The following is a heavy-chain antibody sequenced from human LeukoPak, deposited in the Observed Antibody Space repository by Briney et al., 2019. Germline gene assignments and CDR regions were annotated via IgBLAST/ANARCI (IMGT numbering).Heavy chain of an antibody. J-gene: IGHJ4*02. D-gene: IGHD6-19*01. CDR1: GGSFSGYY. Sequence: SETLSLTCAVYGGSFSGYYWSWIRQPPGKGLEWIGEINHSGSTNYNPSLKSRVTISVDTSKNQFSLKLSSVTAADTAVYYRARGGIAVAGTSSPFDYWGQGTLVTVSS. CDR2: INHSGST. CDR3: ARGGIAVAGTSSPFDY. V-gene: IGHV4-34*01.